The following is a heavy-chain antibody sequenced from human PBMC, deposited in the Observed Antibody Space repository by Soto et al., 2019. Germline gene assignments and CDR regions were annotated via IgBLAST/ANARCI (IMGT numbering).Heavy chain of an antibody. Sequence: QVQLQESGPGLVKPSETLSLTCTVSGGSISSYYWSWIRQPPGKGLEWIGYIYYSGSTNYNPSLKSRVTISVDTSKNQFSLKLSSVTAADTAVYYCAALAYTTTFDYWGQGTLVTVSS. J-gene: IGHJ4*02. V-gene: IGHV4-59*01. CDR3: AALAYTTTFDY. CDR1: GGSISSYY. CDR2: IYYSGST. D-gene: IGHD1-1*01.